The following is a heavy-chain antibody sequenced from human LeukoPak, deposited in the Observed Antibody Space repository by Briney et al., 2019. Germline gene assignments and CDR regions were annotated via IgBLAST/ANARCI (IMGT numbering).Heavy chain of an antibody. CDR3: ARGITIFDRYYYYYMDV. Sequence: PSETLSLTCAVYGGSFSGYYWSWIRQPPGKGLEWIGEINHSGSTNYNPSLKSRVTISVDTSKNQFSLKLSSVTAADTAVYYCARGITIFDRYYYYYMDVWGKGTTVTVSS. CDR1: GGSFSGYY. V-gene: IGHV4-34*01. J-gene: IGHJ6*03. D-gene: IGHD3-3*01. CDR2: INHSGST.